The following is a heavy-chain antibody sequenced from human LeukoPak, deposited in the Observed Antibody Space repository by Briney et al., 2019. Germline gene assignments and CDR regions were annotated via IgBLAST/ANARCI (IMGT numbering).Heavy chain of an antibody. CDR1: GGSISSYY. Sequence: TETLSLTCTVSGGSISSYYWSWVRQPPGKGLERVGYVYNSGSTTYNPSLKTRVIISVDTSKNQFSLKASSVTAADTAVYYCARSGIWGRTDDGFDIWGQGTLVTVSS. CDR3: ARSGIWGRTDDGFDI. CDR2: VYNSGST. D-gene: IGHD1-26*01. J-gene: IGHJ3*02. V-gene: IGHV4-59*01.